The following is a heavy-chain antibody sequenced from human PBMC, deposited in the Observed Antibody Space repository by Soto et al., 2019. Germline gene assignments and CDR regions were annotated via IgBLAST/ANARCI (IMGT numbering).Heavy chain of an antibody. V-gene: IGHV3-30*18. CDR3: AKEGSPKVSRWDDY. D-gene: IGHD1-26*01. CDR1: GFTFSDYG. Sequence: QVQLAESGGGVVQPGGSLRLSCAASGFTFSDYGIDWIRQAPGKGLEWVAVISHEGSVQYYADSVKGRFTVSRDNSKNIQYLQMNSLRPEDTGMYYCAKEGSPKVSRWDDYWGQGTLVTVSS. CDR2: ISHEGSVQ. J-gene: IGHJ4*02.